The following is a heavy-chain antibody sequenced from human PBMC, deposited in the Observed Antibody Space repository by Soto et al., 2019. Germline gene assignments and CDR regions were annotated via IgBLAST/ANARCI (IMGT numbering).Heavy chain of an antibody. V-gene: IGHV3-48*03. CDR2: ISSSGSTI. CDR1: GFTFSSYA. D-gene: IGHD6-19*01. Sequence: GGSLRLSCAASGFTFSSYAMNWVRQAPGKGLEWVSYISSSGSTIYYADSVKGRFTISRDNAKNSLYLQMNSLRAEDTAVDYCARVMEAAVANWFDPWGQGTLVTVSS. J-gene: IGHJ5*02. CDR3: ARVMEAAVANWFDP.